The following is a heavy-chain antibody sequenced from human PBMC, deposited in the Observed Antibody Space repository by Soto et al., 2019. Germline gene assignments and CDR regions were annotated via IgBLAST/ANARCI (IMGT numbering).Heavy chain of an antibody. D-gene: IGHD6-19*01. CDR2: ISYDGSNK. CDR1: GFTFSSFG. Sequence: VGSLRLSCAASGFTFSSFGMHWVRQAPGKGLEWVALISYDGSNKYYADSVKGRFTISRDKSKNTLYLQMNSLRAEDTAVYYCAKDRGWSSADLDYWGQGTLVTVSS. CDR3: AKDRGWSSADLDY. V-gene: IGHV3-30*18. J-gene: IGHJ4*02.